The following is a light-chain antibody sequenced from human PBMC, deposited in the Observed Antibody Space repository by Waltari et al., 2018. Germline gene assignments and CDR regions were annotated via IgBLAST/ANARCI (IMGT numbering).Light chain of an antibody. CDR2: DAS. CDR1: QDISNY. Sequence: DIQMTQSPSSLSASVGDRVTITCQASQDISNYLNWYQQKPGKAPKLLIYDASNLETGVPSRFSGSGSGTEFTLTISSLEPEDFAVYYCQQRSNWPPLFTFGPGTKVDIK. CDR3: QQRSNWPPLFT. V-gene: IGKV1-33*01. J-gene: IGKJ3*01.